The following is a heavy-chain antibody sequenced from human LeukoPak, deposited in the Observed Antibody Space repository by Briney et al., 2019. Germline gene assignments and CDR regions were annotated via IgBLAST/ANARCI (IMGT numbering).Heavy chain of an antibody. CDR3: AKVKGFMVRVPFDY. J-gene: IGHJ4*02. D-gene: IGHD3-10*01. CDR1: GFIFSSHG. V-gene: IGHV3-23*01. Sequence: GGSLRLSCAASGFIFSSHGMNWVRQAPGKGLEWVSGISPSGDITYYADSVKGRFTISRDNSKNTLYLQMNSLRAEDTAVYYCAKVKGFMVRVPFDYWGQGTLVTVSS. CDR2: ISPSGDIT.